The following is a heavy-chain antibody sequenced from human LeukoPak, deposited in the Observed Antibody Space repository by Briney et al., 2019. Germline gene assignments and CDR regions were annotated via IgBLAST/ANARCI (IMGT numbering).Heavy chain of an antibody. CDR2: ISYSGST. Sequence: PSETLSLTCTVSGGSISSSSYFWAWLRRPPGKGLEWIGSISYSGSTYYNPSLKSRATISVDTSKNQFSLNLSSVTAADTAVYYCARRTTVVTPPDYWGQGTLVTVSS. CDR1: GGSISSSSYF. V-gene: IGHV4-39*01. J-gene: IGHJ4*02. CDR3: ARRTTVVTPPDY. D-gene: IGHD4-23*01.